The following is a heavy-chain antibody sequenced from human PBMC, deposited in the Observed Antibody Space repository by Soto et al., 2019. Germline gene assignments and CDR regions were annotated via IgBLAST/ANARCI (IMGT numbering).Heavy chain of an antibody. CDR3: ARDPVTTNYSYYYMDV. CDR1: GFTFSSYG. CDR2: IWYEGSNK. D-gene: IGHD4-4*01. Sequence: QVQLVESGGGVVQPGRSLRLSCAASGFTFSSYGMHWVRQAPGKGLEWVAVIWYEGSNKYYVDSVKGRFTISRDNSKNTLYLQMNSLRAEDTAVYYCARDPVTTNYSYYYMDVWGKGTTVTVSS. J-gene: IGHJ6*03. V-gene: IGHV3-33*01.